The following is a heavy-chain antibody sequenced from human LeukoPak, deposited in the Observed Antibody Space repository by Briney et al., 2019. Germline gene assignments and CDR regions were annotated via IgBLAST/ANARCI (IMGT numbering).Heavy chain of an antibody. Sequence: GGSLRLSCAASGFTFSSYSVTWVRQAPGKGLEWVSYISSRSSTKYYADSVMGRFTISRDNAKNSLYLQMNSLRAEDTAVYYCARAGYCSFSSCPIDYYFDYWGQGTLVTVSS. V-gene: IGHV3-48*04. CDR2: ISSRSSTK. D-gene: IGHD2-2*03. J-gene: IGHJ4*02. CDR1: GFTFSSYS. CDR3: ARAGYCSFSSCPIDYYFDY.